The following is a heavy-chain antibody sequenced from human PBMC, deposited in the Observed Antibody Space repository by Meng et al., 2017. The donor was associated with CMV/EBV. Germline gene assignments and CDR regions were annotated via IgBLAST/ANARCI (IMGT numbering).Heavy chain of an antibody. V-gene: IGHV1-69*01. J-gene: IGHJ4*02. D-gene: IGHD1-26*01. CDR3: ARGGDSWYSEY. CDR1: GGTFSTFA. CDR2: IIPVFETA. Sequence: QVQMVVSADCVEMPWAVVKVSCKTSGGTFSTFAISWVRQAPGEGLEWMGGIIPVFETANYAERFQDRVTITADDSTTTAYMELSSLRADDTALYFCARGGDSWYSEYWGQGTLVTVSS.